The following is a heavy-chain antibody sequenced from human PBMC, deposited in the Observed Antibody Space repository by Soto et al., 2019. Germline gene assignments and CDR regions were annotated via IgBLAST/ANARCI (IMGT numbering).Heavy chain of an antibody. D-gene: IGHD1-20*01. J-gene: IGHJ4*02. CDR1: GGSISSGGYS. CDR2: IYHSGST. CDR3: ARSLPYNSNYVDY. V-gene: IGHV4-30-2*01. Sequence: QLQLQESGSGLVKPSQTLSLTCAVSGGSISSGGYSWSWIRQPPGKGLEWIGYIYHSGSTYYNPSLKRRVNISVDMSKNQFSLKLRSVTAADTAVYYCARSLPYNSNYVDYWGQGTLVTVSS.